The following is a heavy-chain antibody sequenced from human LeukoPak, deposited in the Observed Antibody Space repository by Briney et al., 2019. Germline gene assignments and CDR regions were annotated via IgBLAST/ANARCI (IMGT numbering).Heavy chain of an antibody. CDR3: ARVRGWHYYDSSGAFDY. Sequence: ASVKVSCKPSGGTFSSYAISWVRQAPGQGLEWVGVSIPIFGTANYAQKFQARVTITTDESTSTAYMELSSLRLEDTAVYYCARVRGWHYYDSSGAFDYWGQGTLVTVSS. D-gene: IGHD3-22*01. J-gene: IGHJ4*02. V-gene: IGHV1-69*05. CDR2: SIPIFGTA. CDR1: GGTFSSYA.